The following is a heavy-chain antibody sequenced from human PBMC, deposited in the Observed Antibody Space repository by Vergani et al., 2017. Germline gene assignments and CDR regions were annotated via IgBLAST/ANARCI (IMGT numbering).Heavy chain of an antibody. CDR1: NDSVSNTFYY. CDR2: IYSTGST. D-gene: IGHD3-9*01. J-gene: IGHJ3*02. Sequence: QVQLQESGPGLVKPSETLSLTCTVSNDSVSNTFYYWGWIRQTPGKGLEWIGSIYSTGSTNYNASLTSRVTMSIDTSKNQFSLRLSSVTAADTGVYYCVRSSILNGRPIWGQGTTVIVSS. V-gene: IGHV4-39*07. CDR3: VRSSILNGRPI.